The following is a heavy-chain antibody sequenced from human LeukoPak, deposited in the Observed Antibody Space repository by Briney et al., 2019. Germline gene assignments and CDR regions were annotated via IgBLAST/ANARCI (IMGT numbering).Heavy chain of an antibody. Sequence: ASVKVSCKASGYNFTAYHMHWVRQAPGQGLQWMGWINPNTGSTNYAQEFQGRVTLTRDTAISTASMEVTRLRSDDTAIYYCARGSGSNSPRYLKGDFWGQGTLLTVSS. CDR1: GYNFTAYH. D-gene: IGHD2-15*01. V-gene: IGHV1-2*02. CDR3: ARGSGSNSPRYLKGDF. J-gene: IGHJ4*02. CDR2: INPNTGST.